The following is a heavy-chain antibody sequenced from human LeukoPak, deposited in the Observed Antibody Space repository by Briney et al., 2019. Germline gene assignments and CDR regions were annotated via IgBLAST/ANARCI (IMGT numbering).Heavy chain of an antibody. J-gene: IGHJ2*01. Sequence: PGGSLKLSCAASGFTFSGSAMHWVRQASGKGLEWVGRIRSKANSYATAYAASVKGRFTISRDDSKNTAYLQMNSLKTEDTAVYFCARLFGAVAGTAWATYWYWDLGGRGTLVTVSS. CDR1: GFTFSGSA. CDR2: IRSKANSYAT. V-gene: IGHV3-73*01. CDR3: ARLFGAVAGTAWATYWYWDL. D-gene: IGHD6-19*01.